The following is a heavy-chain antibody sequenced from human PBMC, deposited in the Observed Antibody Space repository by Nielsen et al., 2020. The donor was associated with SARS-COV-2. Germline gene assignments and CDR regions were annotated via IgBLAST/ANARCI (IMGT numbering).Heavy chain of an antibody. Sequence: ASVKVSCKASGGTFSSYAISWVRQAPGQGLEWMGWISAYNGNTNYAQKLQGRVTMTTDTSTSTAYMELRSLRSDDTAVYYCASSVTRENWFDPWGQGTLVTVSS. CDR3: ASSVTRENWFDP. J-gene: IGHJ5*02. D-gene: IGHD4-17*01. V-gene: IGHV1-18*01. CDR2: ISAYNGNT. CDR1: GGTFSSYA.